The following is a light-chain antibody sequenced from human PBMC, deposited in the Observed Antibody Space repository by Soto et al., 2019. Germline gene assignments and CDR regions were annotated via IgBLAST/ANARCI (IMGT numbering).Light chain of an antibody. J-gene: IGLJ1*01. CDR2: DVF. CDR3: SSFTSTNTPYV. CDR1: SSDVGAYNF. Sequence: QSALTQPASVSGSPGQSITISCTGTSSDVGAYNFVSWYQQHPGKTPKLMIYDVFHRPSGVSNRFSGSKSGNTASLTISGLQAEDEADYYCSSFTSTNTPYVFGTGTKVTVL. V-gene: IGLV2-14*01.